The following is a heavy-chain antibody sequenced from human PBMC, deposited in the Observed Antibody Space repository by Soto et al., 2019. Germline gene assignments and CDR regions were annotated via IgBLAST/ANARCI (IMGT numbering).Heavy chain of an antibody. Sequence: QVQLVESGGGVVQPGRSLRLSCAASGFTFSSYAMHWVRQAPGKGLEWVAVISYDGSNKYYADSVKGRFTISRDNSKNTVFLQMNSLRAEDTAVYYCARDFTTSVKRGYYYGMDVWGQRTTVTVSS. V-gene: IGHV3-30-3*01. CDR3: ARDFTTSVKRGYYYGMDV. CDR1: GFTFSSYA. CDR2: ISYDGSNK. J-gene: IGHJ6*02. D-gene: IGHD4-4*01.